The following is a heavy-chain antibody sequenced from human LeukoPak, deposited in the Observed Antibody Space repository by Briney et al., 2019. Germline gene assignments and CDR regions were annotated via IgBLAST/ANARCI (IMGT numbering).Heavy chain of an antibody. J-gene: IGHJ4*02. CDR2: MSPNSGNT. CDR3: ARGYSYGSFWDY. D-gene: IGHD5-18*01. Sequence: GASVKVSCKASGYTFTSYDIHWVQQATGQGLEWMGWMSPNSGNTVYAQKFQGRVTMTRNTSISTAYMELSSLSSEDTAVYYCARGYSYGSFWDYWGQGTLVTVSS. CDR1: GYTFTSYD. V-gene: IGHV1-8*01.